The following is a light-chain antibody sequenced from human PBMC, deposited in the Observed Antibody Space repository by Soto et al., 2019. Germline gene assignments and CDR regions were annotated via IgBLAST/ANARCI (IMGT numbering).Light chain of an antibody. CDR3: TSFSSSTSIYV. CDR1: TRDIAGYNY. Sequence: QSVLTQPASVSGSLGQSITISCTGTTRDIAGYNYISWYQQLPGKAPKLMIYQVTIRPSGISNRFSGSKSGNTASLTISGLQAEDEADYYCTSFSSSTSIYVFGTGTKLTV. CDR2: QVT. J-gene: IGLJ1*01. V-gene: IGLV2-14*01.